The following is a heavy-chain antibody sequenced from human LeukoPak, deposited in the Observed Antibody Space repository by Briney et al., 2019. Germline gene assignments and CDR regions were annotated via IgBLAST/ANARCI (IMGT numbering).Heavy chain of an antibody. V-gene: IGHV3-21*01. Sequence: GGSLRLSCAASGFTVRTYSMNWVRQAPGKGLEWVSSITRSFNNIYYAGSVKGRFTISRDNAENSLYLQMNSLRAEDTAVYYCARGTGDYYGMEVWGQGTTVTVSS. J-gene: IGHJ6*02. D-gene: IGHD1-26*01. CDR3: ARGTGDYYGMEV. CDR1: GFTVRTYS. CDR2: ITRSFNNI.